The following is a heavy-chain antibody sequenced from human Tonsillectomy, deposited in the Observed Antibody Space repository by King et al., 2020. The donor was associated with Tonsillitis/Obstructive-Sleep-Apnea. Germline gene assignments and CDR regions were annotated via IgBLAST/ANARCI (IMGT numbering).Heavy chain of an antibody. V-gene: IGHV3-7*04. CDR2: IKQDGSEK. CDR3: ARDGGELYDFWSGYYTSAEYFQH. J-gene: IGHJ1*01. D-gene: IGHD3-3*01. Sequence: VQLVESGGGLVQPGGSLRLSCAASGFTFSSYWMSWVRQAPGKGLEWVANIKQDGSEKYYVDSVKGRFTISRDNAKNSLYLQMNSLRAEDTAVYYCARDGGELYDFWSGYYTSAEYFQHWGQGTLVTVSS. CDR1: GFTFSSYW.